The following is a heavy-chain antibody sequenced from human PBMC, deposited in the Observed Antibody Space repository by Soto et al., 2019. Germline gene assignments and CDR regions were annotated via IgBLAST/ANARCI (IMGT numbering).Heavy chain of an antibody. V-gene: IGHV1-18*01. CDR3: ARVMDYDFWSGYPGWFDP. CDR2: ISAYNGNT. Sequence: ASVKVSCKASGYTFTSYGISWVRQAPGQGLEWMGWISAYNGNTNYAQKLQGRVTMTTDTSTSTAYMELRSLRSDDTAVYYCARVMDYDFWSGYPGWFDPWGQGTLVTVPS. D-gene: IGHD3-3*01. J-gene: IGHJ5*02. CDR1: GYTFTSYG.